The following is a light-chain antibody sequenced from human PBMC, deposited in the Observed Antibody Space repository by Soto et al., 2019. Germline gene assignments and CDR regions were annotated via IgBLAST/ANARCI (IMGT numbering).Light chain of an antibody. V-gene: IGKV1-5*01. J-gene: IGKJ5*01. CDR1: QSLDNY. CDR3: QQYYRSSIT. Sequence: VQMTQSPSTLSASVGDRVTITCRASQSLDNYLAWYQQKPGKAPKLLIYDASTLERGVPSRFSGTGSGTEFTLTISSLQPDDFATYYCQQYYRSSITFGQGTRPAI. CDR2: DAS.